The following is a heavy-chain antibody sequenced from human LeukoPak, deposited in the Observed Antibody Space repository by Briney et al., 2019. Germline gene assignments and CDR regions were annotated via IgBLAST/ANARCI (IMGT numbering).Heavy chain of an antibody. CDR3: ARVPPPSYYGSGSYYFDY. CDR2: INPNSGGT. J-gene: IGHJ4*02. Sequence: GASVKVSCKASGHTFTGYYMHWVRQAPGQGLEWMGWINPNSGGTNYAQKFQGRVTMTRDTSISTAYMELSRLRSDDTAVYYCARVPPPSYYGSGSYYFDYWGQGTLVTVSS. V-gene: IGHV1-2*02. CDR1: GHTFTGYY. D-gene: IGHD3-10*01.